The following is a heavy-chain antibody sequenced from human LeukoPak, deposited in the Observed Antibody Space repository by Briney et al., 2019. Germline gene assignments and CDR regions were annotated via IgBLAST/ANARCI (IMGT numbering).Heavy chain of an antibody. Sequence: GGSLRLSCAASGFTFSSYAMSWVRQAPGKGLAWVSAISGSGGSTYYADSVKGRFTTSRDNSKNTLYLQMNSLRAEDTAVYYCANRRRGPSEYWGQGTLVTVSS. CDR2: ISGSGGST. CDR3: ANRRRGPSEY. CDR1: GFTFSSYA. D-gene: IGHD3-10*01. J-gene: IGHJ4*02. V-gene: IGHV3-23*01.